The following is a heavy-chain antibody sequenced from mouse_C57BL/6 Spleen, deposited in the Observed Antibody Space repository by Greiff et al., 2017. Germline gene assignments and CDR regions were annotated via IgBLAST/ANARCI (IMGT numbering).Heavy chain of an antibody. J-gene: IGHJ3*01. CDR2: IDPETGGT. V-gene: IGHV1-15*01. CDR1: GYTFTDYE. CDR3: TRHDYFAY. D-gene: IGHD2-4*01. Sequence: QVQLQQSGAELVRPGASVTLSCKASGYTFTDYEMHWVKQTPVHGLEWIGAIDPETGGTAYNQKFKGKAILTADKSSSTAYMELRSLTSEDSAVXYCTRHDYFAYWGQGTLVTVSA.